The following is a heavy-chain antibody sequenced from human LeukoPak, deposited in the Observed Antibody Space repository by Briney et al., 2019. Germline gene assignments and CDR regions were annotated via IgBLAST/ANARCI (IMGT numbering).Heavy chain of an antibody. V-gene: IGHV1-3*03. CDR2: INAGTGNT. J-gene: IGHJ3*02. CDR3: ARGGRIKIFGGVIRTVKDDAFDI. D-gene: IGHD3-3*01. Sequence: GASVKVSCKTSGYTFTNYAMHWVRQAPGQRLEWMGWINAGTGNTKSSQKFQGRVTITRDTSASTAYMELSGLRSEDVAVYYCARGGRIKIFGGVIRTVKDDAFDIWGQGTMVTVSS. CDR1: GYTFTNYA.